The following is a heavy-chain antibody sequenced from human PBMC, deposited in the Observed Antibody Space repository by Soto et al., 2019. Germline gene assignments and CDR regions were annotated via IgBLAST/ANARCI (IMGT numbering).Heavy chain of an antibody. CDR3: AKGPDYGDYRPFDY. CDR2: ISYDGSNK. Sequence: GGSLRLSCAASGFTFSSYGMHWVRQAPGKGLEWVAVISYDGSNKYYADSVKGRFTISRDNSKNTLYLQMNSLRAEDTAVYYCAKGPDYGDYRPFDYWGQGTLVTVSS. J-gene: IGHJ4*02. V-gene: IGHV3-30*18. D-gene: IGHD4-17*01. CDR1: GFTFSSYG.